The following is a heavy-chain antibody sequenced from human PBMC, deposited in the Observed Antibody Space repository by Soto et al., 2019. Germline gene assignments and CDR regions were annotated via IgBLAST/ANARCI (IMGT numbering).Heavy chain of an antibody. Sequence: GGSLRLSCAASGFTFSRYGMHWVRQAPGKGLEWVAVIWYDGSNKYYADSVKGRFTISRDNSKNTLYLKMNSLRAEDTAVYYCARDASIKDFWSGYGFDYWGLGTLVTVSS. CDR3: ARDASIKDFWSGYGFDY. CDR2: IWYDGSNK. CDR1: GFTFSRYG. D-gene: IGHD3-3*01. J-gene: IGHJ4*02. V-gene: IGHV3-33*01.